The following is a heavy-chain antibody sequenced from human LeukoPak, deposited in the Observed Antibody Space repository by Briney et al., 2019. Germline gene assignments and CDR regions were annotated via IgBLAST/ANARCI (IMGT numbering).Heavy chain of an antibody. Sequence: ASVKVPCKASGYTFTSYALNWVRQAPGQGLEWTGWINTNTGNPTYAQGFTGRFVFSLDTSVSTAYLQISSLKAEDTAVYYCARGIAAAGTGDFDYWGQGTLVTVSS. CDR1: GYTFTSYA. D-gene: IGHD6-13*01. CDR2: INTNTGNP. J-gene: IGHJ4*02. CDR3: ARGIAAAGTGDFDY. V-gene: IGHV7-4-1*02.